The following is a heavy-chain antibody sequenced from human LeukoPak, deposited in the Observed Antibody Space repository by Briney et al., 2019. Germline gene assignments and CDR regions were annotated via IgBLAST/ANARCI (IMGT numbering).Heavy chain of an antibody. CDR3: ARVRRDGYNFGFDY. V-gene: IGHV4-61*01. D-gene: IGHD5-24*01. J-gene: IGHJ4*02. CDR2: IYYSGST. Sequence: SETLSLTCTVSGGSVSSGSYYWSWIRQPPGKGLEWIGYIYYSGSTNYNPSLKSPVTISVDTSKNQFSLKLSSVTAADTAVYYCARVRRDGYNFGFDYWGQGTLVTVSS. CDR1: GGSVSSGSYY.